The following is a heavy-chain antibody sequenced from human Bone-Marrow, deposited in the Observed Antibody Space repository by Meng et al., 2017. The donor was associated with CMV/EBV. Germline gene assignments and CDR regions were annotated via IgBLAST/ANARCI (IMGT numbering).Heavy chain of an antibody. J-gene: IGHJ5*02. CDR2: ISTLNGNT. Sequence: ASVKVSCKTSGYTFNNYGISWVRQAPGQGLEWMGWISTLNGNTNLAQRFQGRVTMTTDTSTSTAYLELRSLRSDETAVYYCARDGYCSSTSCHHNWFDPWGQGTLVTVSS. D-gene: IGHD2-2*03. CDR1: GYTFNNYG. CDR3: ARDGYCSSTSCHHNWFDP. V-gene: IGHV1-18*01.